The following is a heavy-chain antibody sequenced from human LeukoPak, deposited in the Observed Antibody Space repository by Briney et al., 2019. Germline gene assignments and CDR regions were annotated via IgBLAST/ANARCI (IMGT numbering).Heavy chain of an antibody. Sequence: PSETLSLTCTVSGGSISSYYWSWIRQPPGKGLAGIGYIYPSGRTNYQPSLQSRVSISVDMPKSQYSLNVSAVTAAVTAVDYCARCKSTVEKFDYWGQGILVTVAS. CDR1: GGSISSYY. J-gene: IGHJ4*02. D-gene: IGHD4-11*01. CDR3: ARCKSTVEKFDY. V-gene: IGHV4-4*09. CDR2: IYPSGRT.